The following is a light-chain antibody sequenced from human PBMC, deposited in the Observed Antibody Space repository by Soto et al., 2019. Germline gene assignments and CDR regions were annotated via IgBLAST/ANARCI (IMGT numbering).Light chain of an antibody. J-gene: IGKJ1*01. Sequence: EIVMTQSPATLSVSPGDSATLSCRASQSVSSTLAWYQQKTGQAPRLLIYGESTRATGIPDRLSGSGSGTELNLSISRLQSEDFAVYYCQQYNDWPQTCGQGTKVDIK. V-gene: IGKV3-15*01. CDR1: QSVSST. CDR2: GES. CDR3: QQYNDWPQT.